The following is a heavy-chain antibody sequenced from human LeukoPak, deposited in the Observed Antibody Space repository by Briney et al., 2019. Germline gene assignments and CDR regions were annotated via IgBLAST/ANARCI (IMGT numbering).Heavy chain of an antibody. CDR1: GFTFSSYW. D-gene: IGHD2-2*01. CDR2: IKQDGSEK. V-gene: IGHV3-7*01. CDR3: ARERGPAAMGRDFDY. Sequence: QPGGSLRLSCAASGFTFSSYWMSWVRQAPGKGLEWVANIKQDGSEKYCVDFVKGRFTISRDNAKSSLYLQMNSLRAEDTAVYSCARERGPAAMGRDFDYWGQGTLVTVSS. J-gene: IGHJ4*02.